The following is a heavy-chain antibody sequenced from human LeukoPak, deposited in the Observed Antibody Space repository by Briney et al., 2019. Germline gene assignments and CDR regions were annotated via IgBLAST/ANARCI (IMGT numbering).Heavy chain of an antibody. V-gene: IGHV3-48*02. Sequence: PGGSLRLSCEASGFTFSSNSMNWVGQAPGKGLEWVSYISSSSSTIYYADSVKGRFIISRDNAKNSLYLLMNSLRNADTALYYCASYVDYGFYWGQGTLVTVSS. CDR3: ASYVDYGFY. CDR2: ISSSSSTI. CDR1: GFTFSSNS. D-gene: IGHD3-3*01. J-gene: IGHJ4*02.